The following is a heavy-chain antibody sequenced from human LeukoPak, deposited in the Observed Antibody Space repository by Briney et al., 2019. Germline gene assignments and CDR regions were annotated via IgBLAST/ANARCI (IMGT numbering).Heavy chain of an antibody. J-gene: IGHJ4*02. V-gene: IGHV3-48*01. Sequence: GGSLRLSCAASGFTFRSYSMNWVRQAPGKGLEWVSYISSSSSTIYYADSVKGRFTISRDNAKNSLYLQMNSLRAEDTAVYYCARDRYCSSTSCLDNYFDYWGQGTLVTVSS. CDR2: ISSSSSTI. CDR1: GFTFRSYS. D-gene: IGHD2-2*01. CDR3: ARDRYCSSTSCLDNYFDY.